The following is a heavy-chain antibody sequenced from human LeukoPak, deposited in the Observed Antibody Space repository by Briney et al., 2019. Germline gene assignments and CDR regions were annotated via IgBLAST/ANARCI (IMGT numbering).Heavy chain of an antibody. V-gene: IGHV3-30*02. Sequence: PGGSLRLSCAASGFTFSDYGMHWVRQAPGKGLEWVTFIRYDGSNKYYADSVKGRFTISRDNSKNMLYLQMNSLRAEDTALYYCARVFPPDTAMVTGYSDYWGQGTLVTVSS. J-gene: IGHJ4*02. CDR1: GFTFSDYG. CDR3: ARVFPPDTAMVTGYSDY. D-gene: IGHD5-18*01. CDR2: IRYDGSNK.